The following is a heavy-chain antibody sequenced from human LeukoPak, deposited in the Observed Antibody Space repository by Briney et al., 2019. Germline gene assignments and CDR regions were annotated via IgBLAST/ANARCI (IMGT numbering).Heavy chain of an antibody. V-gene: IGHV3-7*03. J-gene: IGHJ6*02. Sequence: GGSLRLSCAASGFTFNSYWMSWVRQAPGKGLEWVANIKQDGSEKYYVDSVKGRFTISRDNAKNSLYLQMNSLRAEDTAVYYCARAPSIAVAGTYYYYYGMDVWGQGTTVTVSS. CDR2: IKQDGSEK. D-gene: IGHD6-19*01. CDR1: GFTFNSYW. CDR3: ARAPSIAVAGTYYYYYGMDV.